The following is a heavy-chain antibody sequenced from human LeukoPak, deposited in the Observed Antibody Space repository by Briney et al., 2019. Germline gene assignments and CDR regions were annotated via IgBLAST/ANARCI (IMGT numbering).Heavy chain of an antibody. CDR3: ATLDSGRHSHIDF. V-gene: IGHV4-39*01. J-gene: IGHJ4*02. CDR1: GGSVSSSSYY. D-gene: IGHD1-26*01. Sequence: PSETLSLTCTLSGGSVSSSSYYWGWVRQPPGKGLECIGTIFYTGTTYYNPSLERRVSISVDTSKKQFSLSLTSLTAAHTAVYYCATLDSGRHSHIDFWGQGTLVTVSS. CDR2: IFYTGTT.